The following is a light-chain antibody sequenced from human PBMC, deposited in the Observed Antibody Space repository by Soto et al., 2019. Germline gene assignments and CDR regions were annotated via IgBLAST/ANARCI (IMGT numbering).Light chain of an antibody. CDR2: DAS. J-gene: IGKJ1*01. CDR1: QSIGTW. CDR3: QQYSDSSGA. V-gene: IGKV1-5*01. Sequence: DIQVTQSPSTLSASVGDRVTITCGASQSIGTWLAWYQQKPGKAPKLLIFDASTLESGVPSRFSGSGSGTDVTLTERSLRPEDFATYCCQQYSDSSGAFGQGTRVEI.